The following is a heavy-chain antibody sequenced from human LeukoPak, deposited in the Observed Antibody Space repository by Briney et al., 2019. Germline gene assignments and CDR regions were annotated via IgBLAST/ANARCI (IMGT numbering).Heavy chain of an antibody. CDR3: ARLSSGWPLDY. CDR1: GGSLSSYY. V-gene: IGHV4-4*07. J-gene: IGHJ4*02. D-gene: IGHD6-19*01. CDR2: IYSSGST. Sequence: SETLSLTCTVSGGSLSSYYWSWIRQPAGKGLEWIGRIYSSGSTNYNPSLKRRVTMSVDTSNNQSSLKLSSVTAADTAVYYCARLSSGWPLDYWGQGTLVTVSS.